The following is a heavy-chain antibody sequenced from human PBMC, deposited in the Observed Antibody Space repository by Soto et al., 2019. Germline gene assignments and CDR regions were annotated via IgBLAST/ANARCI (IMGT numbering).Heavy chain of an antibody. D-gene: IGHD3-3*01. V-gene: IGHV4-39*01. Sequence: SETLSLTCTVSGGSISSSSYYWGWIRQPPGKGLEWIGSIYYSGSTYYNPSLKSRVTISVDTSKNRFSLKLSSVTAADTAVYYCAKFTIFGSYFDYWGQGTLVTAPQ. CDR1: GGSISSSSYY. CDR2: IYYSGST. CDR3: AKFTIFGSYFDY. J-gene: IGHJ4*02.